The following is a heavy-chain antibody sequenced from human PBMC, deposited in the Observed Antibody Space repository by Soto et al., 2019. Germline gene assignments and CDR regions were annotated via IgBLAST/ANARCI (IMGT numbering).Heavy chain of an antibody. CDR1: GFIFSDYT. Sequence: EVQLVESGGDLVQPGGSLRLSCAASGFIFSDYTMTWVRQAPGRGLEFVSDISSSGDAIFYAESVKGRFTVSRDNAKNSLYMQMNSLRDDAPAVYFCARDHGGSTWFVGVYYFFSMDVWGQGTAVTVSS. D-gene: IGHD6-13*01. CDR3: ARDHGGSTWFVGVYYFFSMDV. V-gene: IGHV3-48*02. CDR2: ISSSGDAI. J-gene: IGHJ6*02.